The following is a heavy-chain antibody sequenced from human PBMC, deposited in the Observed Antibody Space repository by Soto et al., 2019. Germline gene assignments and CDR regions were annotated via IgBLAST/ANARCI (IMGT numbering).Heavy chain of an antibody. D-gene: IGHD3-22*01. V-gene: IGHV4-39*02. Sequence: TSETLSLTCTVSGGSISSSSYYWGWIRQPPGKGLEWIGSIYYSGSTYYNPSLKSRVTISRDNAKNSLFLQMDSLRDEDTAIYYCARESDYYDTFDPWGQGTLVTVSS. CDR2: IYYSGST. CDR1: GGSISSSSYY. J-gene: IGHJ5*02. CDR3: ARESDYYDTFDP.